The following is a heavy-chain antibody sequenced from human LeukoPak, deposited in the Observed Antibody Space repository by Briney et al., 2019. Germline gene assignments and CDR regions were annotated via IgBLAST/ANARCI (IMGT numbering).Heavy chain of an antibody. Sequence: GGSLRLSCVASGFTFSNYAMSWVRQAPGKGLEWVSAITGSGTSTNYADSLKARFTISRDNSKNTVFLQMNSLRHEDTAIYYCVIWGDYDVLTGYYVPDYWGQGTLVTVSS. CDR2: ITGSGTST. J-gene: IGHJ4*02. CDR3: VIWGDYDVLTGYYVPDY. V-gene: IGHV3-23*01. CDR1: GFTFSNYA. D-gene: IGHD3-9*01.